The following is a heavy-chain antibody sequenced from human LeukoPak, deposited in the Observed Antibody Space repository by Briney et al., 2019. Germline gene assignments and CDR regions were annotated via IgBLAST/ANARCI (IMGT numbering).Heavy chain of an antibody. J-gene: IGHJ4*02. CDR3: ARGYCSSTSCYAPLDY. V-gene: IGHV3-53*01. Sequence: GGSLRLSCAASGFTVSSNYMSWVRQAPGKGLEWVSVIYSGGSTYYADSVKGRFTISRDNSKNTLYLQMNSLRAEDTAVYYCARGYCSSTSCYAPLDYWGQGTLVTVSS. CDR1: GFTVSSNY. D-gene: IGHD2-2*01. CDR2: IYSGGST.